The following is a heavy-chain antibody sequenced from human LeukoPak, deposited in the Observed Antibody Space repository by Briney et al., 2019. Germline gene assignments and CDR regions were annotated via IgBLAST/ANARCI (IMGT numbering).Heavy chain of an antibody. J-gene: IGHJ3*02. V-gene: IGHV4-34*01. CDR2: INHSGST. CDR1: GGSFSGYY. D-gene: IGHD3-10*01. Sequence: SETLSLTCAVYGGSFSGYYWSWIRQPPGKGLEWIGEINHSGSTSYNPSLKSRVTISVDTSKNQFSLKLSSVTAADTAVYYCARLFEGTFDIWGQGTMVTVSS. CDR3: ARLFEGTFDI.